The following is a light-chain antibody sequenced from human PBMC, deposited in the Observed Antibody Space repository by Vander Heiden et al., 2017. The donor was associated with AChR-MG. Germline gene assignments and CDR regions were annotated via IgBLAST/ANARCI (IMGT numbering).Light chain of an antibody. Sequence: SVLTQPPSASGTPGPGVTISCSGSSSNIGSNTVNWYQQLPGAAPKLLMYTDNQRPSGVPARFSGSKSGTSASLAISGLQSEDEAEYFCAAWDGSLNTLLFGGGTKLTVL. CDR3: AAWDGSLNTLL. CDR2: TDN. J-gene: IGLJ3*02. V-gene: IGLV1-44*01. CDR1: SSNIGSNT.